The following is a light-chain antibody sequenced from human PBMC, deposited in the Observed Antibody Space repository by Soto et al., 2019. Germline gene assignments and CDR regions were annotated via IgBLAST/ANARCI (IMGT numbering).Light chain of an antibody. CDR2: EVS. Sequence: QSPLTHPASVSWSPGHSITISCTGTSSDVGGYNYVSWYQQHPGKAPKLMIYEVSNRPSGVSNRFSGSKSGNTASLTISGLQAEDEADYHCSSYTSSSTHYVFGTGTKVTXL. CDR3: SSYTSSSTHYV. CDR1: SSDVGGYNY. V-gene: IGLV2-14*01. J-gene: IGLJ1*01.